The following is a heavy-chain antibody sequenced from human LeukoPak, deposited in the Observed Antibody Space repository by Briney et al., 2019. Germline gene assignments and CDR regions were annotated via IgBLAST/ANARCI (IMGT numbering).Heavy chain of an antibody. V-gene: IGHV3-30-3*01. CDR1: GFTFSNYA. CDR3: ARDFLGYCSGGSYQRSYFFDY. Sequence: GRSLRLSCAASGFTFSNYAMHWVRQAPGKGLEWVAVISYDGSNKYYADSVKGRFTISRDNSKNTLYLQMNSLRAEDTAVYYCARDFLGYCSGGSYQRSYFFDYWGQGTLVTVSS. D-gene: IGHD2-15*01. CDR2: ISYDGSNK. J-gene: IGHJ4*02.